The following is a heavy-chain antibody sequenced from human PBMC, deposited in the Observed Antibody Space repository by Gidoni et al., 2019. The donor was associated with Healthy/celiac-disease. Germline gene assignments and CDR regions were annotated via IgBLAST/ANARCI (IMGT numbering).Heavy chain of an antibody. CDR2: IYYSGST. CDR1: GGSISSSSYY. D-gene: IGHD5-12*01. J-gene: IGHJ6*02. V-gene: IGHV4-39*01. Sequence: QLQLQESGPGLVKPSETLSLTCTVSGGSISSSSYYWGWIRQPPGKGLEWIGSIYYSGSTYYNPSLKSRVTISVDTSKNQFSLKLSSVTAADTAVYYCARQEMATTDYGMDVWGQGTTVTVSS. CDR3: ARQEMATTDYGMDV.